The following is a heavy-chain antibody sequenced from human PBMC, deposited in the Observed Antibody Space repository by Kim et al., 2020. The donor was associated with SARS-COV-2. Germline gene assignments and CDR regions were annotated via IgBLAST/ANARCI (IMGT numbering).Heavy chain of an antibody. CDR2: LNEDGSTT. Sequence: GGSLRLSCAASGFTFSNYWMHWVRQAPGKGPVWVSRLNEDGSTTNYADSVKGRFTISRDNARNTLYLHMDSLRAEDTALYYCVRDLVDSDDLWGQGTLVTVSS. D-gene: IGHD3-9*01. V-gene: IGHV3-74*01. J-gene: IGHJ5*02. CDR1: GFTFSNYW. CDR3: VRDLVDSDDL.